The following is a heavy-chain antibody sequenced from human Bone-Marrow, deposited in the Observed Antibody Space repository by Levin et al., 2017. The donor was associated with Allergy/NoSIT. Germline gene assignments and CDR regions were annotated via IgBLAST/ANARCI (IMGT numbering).Heavy chain of an antibody. J-gene: IGHJ5*02. CDR3: AKYAGSCSGSTCYRWFDP. D-gene: IGHD2-2*02. V-gene: IGHV3-23*01. Sequence: PGGSLRLSCAASGFTFSSYVMNWVRQAPGKGLEWVSTISSTGETTHYVDSVKGRFTISRDNSMNTLYLQMNSLRAEDTAIYYCAKYAGSCSGSTCYRWFDPWGQGSLVTVSS. CDR1: GFTFSSYV. CDR2: ISSTGETT.